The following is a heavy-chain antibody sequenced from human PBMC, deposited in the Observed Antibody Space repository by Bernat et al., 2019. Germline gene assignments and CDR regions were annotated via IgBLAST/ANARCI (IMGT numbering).Heavy chain of an antibody. Sequence: QVQLVESGGGVVQPGRSLRLSCAASGFTFSSYAMHWVRQAPGKGLEWVAVISYAGSNKYYADSVKGRFTISRDNSKNTLYLQMHSLRAEDTAVYSCARDLRWFGDGMDVWGQGTTVTVSS. D-gene: IGHD3-10*01. CDR3: ARDLRWFGDGMDV. J-gene: IGHJ6*02. CDR2: ISYAGSNK. V-gene: IGHV3-30-3*01. CDR1: GFTFSSYA.